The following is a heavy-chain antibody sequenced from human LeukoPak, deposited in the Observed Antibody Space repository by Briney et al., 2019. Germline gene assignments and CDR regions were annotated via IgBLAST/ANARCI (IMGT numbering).Heavy chain of an antibody. Sequence: GGSLRLSSAASGFTFSSYAMSWVRQAPGKGLEWVSAISGSGGSTYYADSVKGRFTICRDNSKNTLYLQMNSLRAEDTAVYYCAKDLRGYDSRPYWGQGTLVTVSS. V-gene: IGHV3-23*01. CDR1: GFTFSSYA. J-gene: IGHJ4*02. D-gene: IGHD3-22*01. CDR2: ISGSGGST. CDR3: AKDLRGYDSRPY.